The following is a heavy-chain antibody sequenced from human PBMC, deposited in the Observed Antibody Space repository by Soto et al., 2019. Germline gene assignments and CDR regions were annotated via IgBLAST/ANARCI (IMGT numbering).Heavy chain of an antibody. V-gene: IGHV3-30*18. Sequence: SLRLSCAASGFTFSSYGMHWVRQAPGKGLEWVAVISYDGSNKYYADSVKGRFTISRDNSKNTLYLQMNSLRAEDTAVYYCAKDRNPLVGRHAFDIWGQGTMITVSS. D-gene: IGHD1-26*01. CDR1: GFTFSSYG. CDR2: ISYDGSNK. CDR3: AKDRNPLVGRHAFDI. J-gene: IGHJ3*02.